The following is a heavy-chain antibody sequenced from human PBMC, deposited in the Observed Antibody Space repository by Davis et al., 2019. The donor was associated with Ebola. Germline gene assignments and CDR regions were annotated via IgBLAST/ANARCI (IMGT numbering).Heavy chain of an antibody. V-gene: IGHV1-18*01. CDR1: GYTFTRHS. CDR2: ISAYNGNT. Sequence: ASVKVSCKASGYTFTRHSLNWVRQAPGQGLEWMGWISAYNGNTNYAQKLQGRVTMTTDTSTSTAYMELRSLRSDDTAVYYCARDGLVVPIDYWGQGTLVTVSS. D-gene: IGHD2-21*01. J-gene: IGHJ4*02. CDR3: ARDGLVVPIDY.